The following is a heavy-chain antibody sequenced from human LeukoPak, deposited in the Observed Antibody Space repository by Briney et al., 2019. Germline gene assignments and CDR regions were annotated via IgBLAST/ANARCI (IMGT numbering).Heavy chain of an antibody. D-gene: IGHD2-8*02. CDR3: DRCTGGSCVFDY. J-gene: IGHJ4*02. V-gene: IGHV3-33*08. Sequence: PGGSLRLSCAASGYTFSTYGMHWVRQAPGKGLEWVALICFEGSKRYYGDSLKGRVTLSRDTSKNTLYLQVDSLRAEDTDVYYCDRCTGGSCVFDYWGQGTLVTVSS. CDR1: GYTFSTYG. CDR2: ICFEGSKR.